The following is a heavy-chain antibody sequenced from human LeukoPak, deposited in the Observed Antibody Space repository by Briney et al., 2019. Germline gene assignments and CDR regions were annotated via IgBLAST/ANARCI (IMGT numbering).Heavy chain of an antibody. CDR1: GGSFSGYY. D-gene: IGHD3-10*01. CDR2: INHSGSS. J-gene: IGHJ4*02. CDR3: ARSYNRVVLLYY. V-gene: IGHV4-34*01. Sequence: PSETLSLTCAVYGGSFSGYYWTWIRQPPGKGLEWIGEINHSGSSNYNPSLKSRVTISVDMSKNQFSLKLTSVTAADTAVYYCARSYNRVVLLYYWGQGTLVTVSS.